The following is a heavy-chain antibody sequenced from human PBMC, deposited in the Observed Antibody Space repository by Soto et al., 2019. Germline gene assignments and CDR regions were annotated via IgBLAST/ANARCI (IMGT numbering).Heavy chain of an antibody. CDR2: ISYDSSNK. CDR3: ARDFRQSRLTTTYYDFWSGHGSYGMDV. J-gene: IGHJ6*02. V-gene: IGHV3-30*03. CDR1: GFTLSSYG. D-gene: IGHD3-3*01. Sequence: PGGSLRLSCAASGFTLSSYGMHWVRQAPGKGLEWVAVISYDSSNKYYADSVKGRFAISRDNAKNSLYLQMNSLRAEDTAVYYCARDFRQSRLTTTYYDFWSGHGSYGMDVWGQGTTVTVSS.